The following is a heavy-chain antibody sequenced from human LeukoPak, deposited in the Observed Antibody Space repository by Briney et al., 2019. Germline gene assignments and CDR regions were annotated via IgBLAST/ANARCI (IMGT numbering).Heavy chain of an antibody. D-gene: IGHD5-12*01. CDR3: ARDPGSGYEEHFDY. Sequence: PGGSLRLSCAASGFIFSDYYMSWIRQAPGKVLEWVSYISSSGSTMYYTDSVKGRFTISRDNAKDSLYLQMNSLRAEDTAVYYCARDPGSGYEEHFDYWGQGTLVTVSS. CDR2: ISSSGSTM. V-gene: IGHV3-11*01. J-gene: IGHJ4*02. CDR1: GFIFSDYY.